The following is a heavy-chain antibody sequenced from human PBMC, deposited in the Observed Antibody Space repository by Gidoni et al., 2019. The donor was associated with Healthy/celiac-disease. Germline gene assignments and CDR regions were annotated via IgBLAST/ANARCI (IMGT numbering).Heavy chain of an antibody. CDR2: IYHSGST. Sequence: QVQLQESGPGLVTPSATLSLTCTVSGYSISSGYYWGWIRQPPGKGLEWIGSIYHSGSTYYNPSLKSRVTISVDTSKNQFSLKLSSVTAADTAVYYCARDETENWFDPWGQGTLVTVSS. CDR1: GYSISSGYY. CDR3: ARDETENWFDP. V-gene: IGHV4-38-2*02. J-gene: IGHJ5*02.